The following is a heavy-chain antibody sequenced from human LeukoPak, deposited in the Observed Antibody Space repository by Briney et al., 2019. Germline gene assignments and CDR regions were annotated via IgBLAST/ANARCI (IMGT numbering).Heavy chain of an antibody. CDR2: IYYSGST. Sequence: SEALSLTCTVSGGSISSSPYYWGWIRQPPGKGLEWIGSIYYSGSTYYNPSLKSRVTISVDTSKNQFSLRLSSVTAADTAVYYCAAARKYCSGGICHATFDPWGQGTLVTVSS. D-gene: IGHD2-15*01. CDR1: GGSISSSPYY. J-gene: IGHJ5*02. V-gene: IGHV4-39*01. CDR3: AAARKYCSGGICHATFDP.